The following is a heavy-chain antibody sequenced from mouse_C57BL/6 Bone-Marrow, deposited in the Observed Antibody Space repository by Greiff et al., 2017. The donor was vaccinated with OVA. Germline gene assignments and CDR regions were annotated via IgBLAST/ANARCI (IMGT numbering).Heavy chain of an antibody. CDR1: GYTFTDYE. Sequence: QVHVKQSGAELVRPGASVTLSCKASGYTFTDYEMHWVKQTPVHGLEWIGAIDPETGGTAYNQKFKGKAILTADKSSSTAYMELRSLTSEDSAVYYCTRWADYYGSSSFDYWGQGTTLTVSS. J-gene: IGHJ2*01. D-gene: IGHD1-1*01. CDR2: IDPETGGT. CDR3: TRWADYYGSSSFDY. V-gene: IGHV1-15*01.